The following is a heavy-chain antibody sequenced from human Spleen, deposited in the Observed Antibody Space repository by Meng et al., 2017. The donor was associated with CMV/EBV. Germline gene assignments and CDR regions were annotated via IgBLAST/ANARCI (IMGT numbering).Heavy chain of an antibody. CDR2: VYYNGTT. J-gene: IGHJ4*02. Sequence: SETLSLTCTVSGGSISSGSYYWGWIRQPPGKGLEWTGNVYYNGTTYYNPSLKSRVTISMDTSKNRFSLKLSSVTAADTAVYYCARRVFDVGGYGLDYWGQGTLVTVSS. D-gene: IGHD3-22*01. CDR1: GGSISSGSYY. CDR3: ARRVFDVGGYGLDY. V-gene: IGHV4-39*07.